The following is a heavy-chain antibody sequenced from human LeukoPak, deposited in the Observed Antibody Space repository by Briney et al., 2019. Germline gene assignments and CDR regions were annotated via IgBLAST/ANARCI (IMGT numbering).Heavy chain of an antibody. V-gene: IGHV4-59*01. CDR1: GGSISGYY. CDR3: ARGGFGYSNSFDY. Sequence: PTETLSLTCTVSGGSISGYYWSWLRQPPAKELEGIGYMYYSRGANYNHSLQRRVTISVDTSQNQISLKLNSDAAADTAVYYCARGGFGYSNSFDYWGQGTLVTVSS. J-gene: IGHJ4*02. D-gene: IGHD4-11*01. CDR2: MYYSRGA.